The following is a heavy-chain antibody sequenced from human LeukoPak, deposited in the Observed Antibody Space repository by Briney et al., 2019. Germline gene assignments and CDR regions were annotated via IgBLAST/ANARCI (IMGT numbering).Heavy chain of an antibody. Sequence: SETLSLTCSVSGASISRYYWSWFRQSPGKGLEWIGRIYASGSANYNPSLQSRVTMSIDTSKNQISLKFSSVTAADTAIYYCSTDREVGRLAPAPTGDYWGQGTLVTVSS. D-gene: IGHD1-26*01. CDR3: STDREVGRLAPAPTGDY. V-gene: IGHV4-4*07. J-gene: IGHJ4*02. CDR2: IYASGSA. CDR1: GASISRYY.